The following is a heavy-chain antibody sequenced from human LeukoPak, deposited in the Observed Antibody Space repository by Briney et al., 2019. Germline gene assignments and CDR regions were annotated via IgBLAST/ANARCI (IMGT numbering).Heavy chain of an antibody. D-gene: IGHD3-9*01. CDR1: VASMRVYN. V-gene: IGHV4-59*08. J-gene: IGHJ4*02. CDR2: VYYTGST. Sequence: SETLSFPCTASVASMRVYNWSWFRKPPGKDLKGIGYVYYTGSTNYNPSLKSRVTMSVDTSKNQISLKLSSVTAADSAVYYCVRRVRYFGQNDYWGQGTLVTVSS. CDR3: VRRVRYFGQNDY.